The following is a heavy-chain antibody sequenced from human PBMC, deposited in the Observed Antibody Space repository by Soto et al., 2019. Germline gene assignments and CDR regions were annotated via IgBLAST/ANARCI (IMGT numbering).Heavy chain of an antibody. Sequence: SETLSLTCAVCGYSISSGDYWGWIRQPPGKGLEWIGSIYHSGRTYYNPSPKSRLTISLGTSKNQLSLKLTSVTAADTAVYYCARLRPGGDRHGPFD. V-gene: IGHV4-38-2*01. CDR3: ARLRPGGDRHGPFD. CDR1: GYSISSGDY. D-gene: IGHD3-16*01. J-gene: IGHJ4*01. CDR2: IYHSGRT.